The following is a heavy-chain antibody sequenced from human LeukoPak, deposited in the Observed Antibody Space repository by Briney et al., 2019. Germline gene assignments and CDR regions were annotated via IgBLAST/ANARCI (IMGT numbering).Heavy chain of an antibody. D-gene: IGHD6-13*01. CDR1: GYYFNNYW. J-gene: IGHJ1*01. Sequence: KSGESLKISCKGSGYYFNNYWITWVRQMPGKGLEWMEIIYPDDSQTRYTPSFQGQVTISADTSIRTAYLQWPRLTASATAMYFGARHEIGGDRSSWYMSWGQGTLVTVSS. CDR3: ARHEIGGDRSSWYMS. V-gene: IGHV5-51*01. CDR2: IYPDDSQT.